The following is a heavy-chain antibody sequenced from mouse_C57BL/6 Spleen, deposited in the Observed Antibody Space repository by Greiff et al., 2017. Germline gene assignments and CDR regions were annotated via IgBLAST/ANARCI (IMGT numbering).Heavy chain of an antibody. Sequence: EVKLVASGGGLVQPGGSLSLSCAASGFTFTDYYMSWVRQPPGKALEWLGFIRNKANGYTTEYSASVKGRFTISRDNSQSSLYLQMNALRAEDSATYYCARSLYDYYARDYWGQGTSVTVSS. CDR1: GFTFTDYY. CDR2: IRNKANGYTT. J-gene: IGHJ4*01. CDR3: ARSLYDYYARDY. V-gene: IGHV7-3*01. D-gene: IGHD2-3*01.